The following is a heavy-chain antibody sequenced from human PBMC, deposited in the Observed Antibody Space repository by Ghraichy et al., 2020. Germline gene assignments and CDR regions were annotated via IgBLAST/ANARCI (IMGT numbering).Heavy chain of an antibody. CDR3: ARGHTYSGYYDY. J-gene: IGHJ4*02. CDR1: GFTFSDYA. D-gene: IGHD5-12*01. V-gene: IGHV3-30*04. Sequence: LSLTCVVSGFTFSDYAMHWVRQAPGKGLEWVAVISYDGSNTYYADSVKGRFTASRDNSKNTLYLQMNSLRTEDTAVYYCARGHTYSGYYDYWGLGTLVTVSS. CDR2: ISYDGSNT.